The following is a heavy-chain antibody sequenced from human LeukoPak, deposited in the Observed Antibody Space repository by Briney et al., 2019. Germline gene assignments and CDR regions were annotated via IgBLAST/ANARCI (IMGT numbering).Heavy chain of an antibody. V-gene: IGHV4-39*01. CDR1: GGSISSSRYY. D-gene: IGHD1-26*01. CDR3: ATPYSGGYHGLDI. CDR2: IYYSGSI. J-gene: IGHJ3*02. Sequence: SETLSLTCAVSGGSISSSRYYWGWIRQPPGKGLEWIGSIYYSGSIYYNPSLRSRVTISVDTSRNQFSLKLSSVTAADTAVYYCATPYSGGYHGLDIWGQGTMITVSS.